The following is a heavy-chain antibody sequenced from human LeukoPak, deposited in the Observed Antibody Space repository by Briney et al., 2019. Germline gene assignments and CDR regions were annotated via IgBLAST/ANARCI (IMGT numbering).Heavy chain of an antibody. J-gene: IGHJ4*02. CDR1: GFTFSDYY. V-gene: IGHV3-11*01. CDR3: AKVRLYGDYPEIDY. Sequence: GGSLRLSCAASGFTFSDYYMSWIRQAPGKGLEWVSYISSSGSTIYYADSVKGRFTISRDNAKNSLYLQMNSLRAEDTAVYYCAKVRLYGDYPEIDYWGQGTLVAVSS. CDR2: ISSSGSTI. D-gene: IGHD4-17*01.